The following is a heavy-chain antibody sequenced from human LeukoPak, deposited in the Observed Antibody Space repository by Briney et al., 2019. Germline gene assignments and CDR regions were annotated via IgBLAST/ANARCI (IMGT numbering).Heavy chain of an antibody. Sequence: PSETLSLTCTVSGDSINSYYWSWIRQPPGKGLEWIGYIYFSGSTNYSPSLKSRLTISVDTSKNQFSLSLTSVTAADTAIYYCARLAILTSSYYYFDSWGQGTLVTVSS. J-gene: IGHJ4*02. CDR3: ARLAILTSSYYYFDS. D-gene: IGHD3-9*01. V-gene: IGHV4-59*01. CDR2: IYFSGST. CDR1: GDSINSYY.